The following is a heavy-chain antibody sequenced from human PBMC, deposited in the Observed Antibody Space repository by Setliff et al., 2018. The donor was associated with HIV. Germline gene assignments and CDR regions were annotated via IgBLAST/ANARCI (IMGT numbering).Heavy chain of an antibody. CDR2: IYYSGST. CDR3: ARHGGRGLRRYYMDV. V-gene: IGHV4-59*04. Sequence: KSSETLSLTCAVYGDSFSGSYWSWIRQSPGKGLEWIGSIYYSGSTYYNPSLKSRVTMSVDTSKNQFSLKLNSVTAADTAVYYCARHGGRGLRRYYMDVWGKGTTVTVSS. J-gene: IGHJ6*03. CDR1: GDSFSGSY. D-gene: IGHD3-10*01.